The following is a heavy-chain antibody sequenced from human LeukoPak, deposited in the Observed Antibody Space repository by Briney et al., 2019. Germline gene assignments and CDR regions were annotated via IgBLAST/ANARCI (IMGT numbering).Heavy chain of an antibody. CDR2: IYHSGST. Sequence: KSSETLSLTCAVSGGSISSSNWWSWVRQPPGKGLEWIGEIYHSGSTNYNPSLKSRVTISVDKSKNQFSLKLSSVTAADTAVYYCARDLRPPPFRYFDYWGQGTLVTVSS. V-gene: IGHV4-4*02. CDR1: GGSISSSNW. D-gene: IGHD2-15*01. J-gene: IGHJ4*02. CDR3: ARDLRPPPFRYFDY.